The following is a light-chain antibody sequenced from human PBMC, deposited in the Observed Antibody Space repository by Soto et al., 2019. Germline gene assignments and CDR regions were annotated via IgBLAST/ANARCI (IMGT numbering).Light chain of an antibody. Sequence: QSVLTQPPSVSGAPGQGVTISCTGSRSNIGAGYDVHWYQQFPGAAPKLLIYANDKRPSGVVDRFSGSKSGTSASLAIAGLQADDEAAYYCQSYDNSLSGSWVFGGGTQQTVL. J-gene: IGLJ3*02. CDR1: RSNIGAGYD. CDR2: AND. CDR3: QSYDNSLSGSWV. V-gene: IGLV1-40*01.